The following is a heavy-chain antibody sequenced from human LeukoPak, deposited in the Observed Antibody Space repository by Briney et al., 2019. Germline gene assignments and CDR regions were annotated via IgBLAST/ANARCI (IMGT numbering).Heavy chain of an antibody. V-gene: IGHV3-23*01. Sequence: PGGSLRLSCAASGFTFSSYAMSWVRQAPGKGLEWVSTISGSGGNTYYADSVKGRFTISRDNSRNTLYLQMNSLRAEDTAVYYCAKDRRTLFCPDGISFYFSNFDYWGQGTLVTVSS. CDR1: GFTFSSYA. D-gene: IGHD2-8*01. CDR2: ISGSGGNT. J-gene: IGHJ4*02. CDR3: AKDRRTLFCPDGISFYFSNFDY.